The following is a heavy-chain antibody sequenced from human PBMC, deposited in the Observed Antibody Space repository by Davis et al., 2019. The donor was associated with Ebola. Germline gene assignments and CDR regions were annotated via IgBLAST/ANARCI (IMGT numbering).Heavy chain of an antibody. D-gene: IGHD3-3*01. CDR2: IYYSGST. Sequence: MPSETLSLTCTVSGGSISSSSYYWGWIRQPPGKGLEWIGSIYYSGSTNYNPSLKSRVTISVDTSTNQFSLKLSSVTAADTAVYYCARLDYHFWSGYSNWFDPWGQGTLVTVSS. CDR3: ARLDYHFWSGYSNWFDP. J-gene: IGHJ5*02. V-gene: IGHV4-39*07. CDR1: GGSISSSSYY.